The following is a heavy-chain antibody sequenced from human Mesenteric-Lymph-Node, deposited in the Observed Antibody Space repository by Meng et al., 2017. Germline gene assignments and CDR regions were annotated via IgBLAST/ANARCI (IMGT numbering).Heavy chain of an antibody. CDR1: GYTLTELS. J-gene: IGHJ1*01. CDR3: ATLRGQWLVSYFQH. V-gene: IGHV1-24*01. D-gene: IGHD6-19*01. Sequence: ASVKVSCKVSGYTLTELSIHWVRQAPRSGLEWMGGYDSGDGEIIYAQKFQGRVTMTEDTSTNSAYLELRNLRSEDTALYYCATLRGQWLVSYFQHWGQGTLVTVSS. CDR2: YDSGDGEI.